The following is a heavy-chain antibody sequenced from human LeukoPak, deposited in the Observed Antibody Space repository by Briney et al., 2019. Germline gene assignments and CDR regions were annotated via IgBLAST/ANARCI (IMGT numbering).Heavy chain of an antibody. CDR1: GGSSRRGDYF. D-gene: IGHD4-23*01. J-gene: IGHJ4*02. V-gene: IGHV4-30-4*01. CDR3: ARENNDYGGKKAFDY. Sequence: SQTLSLTCAVSGGSSRRGDYFCSWIRQPPGGGLGWIVHIHYSVNTYYNPSLTRRVSTSVDTSKSQFSLKLSSATAADTAVYYCARENNDYGGKKAFDYWGQGTLVTVSS. CDR2: IHYSVNT.